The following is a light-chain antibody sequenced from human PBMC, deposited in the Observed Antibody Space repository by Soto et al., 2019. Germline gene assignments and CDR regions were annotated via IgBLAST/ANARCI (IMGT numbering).Light chain of an antibody. Sequence: DIQMTQSPSSLSASVGDRVTITCRASQSISSALNWYQQKQGKAPKFLIYVASTLQSGVPSRFSGSGSGTDFTLTITSLQPEDFETYYCRQSYRSTCTFGQGTKLEIK. CDR2: VAS. V-gene: IGKV1-39*01. J-gene: IGKJ2*02. CDR1: QSISSA. CDR3: RQSYRSTCT.